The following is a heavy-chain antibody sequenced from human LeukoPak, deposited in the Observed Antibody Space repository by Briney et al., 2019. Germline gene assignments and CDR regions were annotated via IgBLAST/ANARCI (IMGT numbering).Heavy chain of an antibody. CDR3: AKAHGSSSWYQISDYYYYYMDV. V-gene: IGHV3-53*01. CDR1: GFTVSSNY. D-gene: IGHD6-13*01. Sequence: GGSLRLSCAVSGFTVSSNYMSWVRQAPGKGLEWVAVIYSGSSTYYADSVKGRFTISRDISKNTLFVQMNSLRAEDTAVYYCAKAHGSSSWYQISDYYYYYMDVWGEGTTVTISS. CDR2: IYSGSST. J-gene: IGHJ6*03.